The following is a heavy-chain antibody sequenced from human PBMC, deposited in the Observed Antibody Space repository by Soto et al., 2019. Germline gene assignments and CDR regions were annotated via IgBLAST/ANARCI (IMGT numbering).Heavy chain of an antibody. D-gene: IGHD7-27*01. Sequence: EVQLLESGGDLVQPGGSLRLSCVASGFPFSSYAMSWVRQTPGRGLECVSSISSGSNTYYTDSVRGRFTISRDNSKNSLYLQMSSLRADDTALYYCAKASATGKSDGMDVWGQGTTVSVSS. CDR2: ISSGSNT. V-gene: IGHV3-23*01. CDR3: AKASATGKSDGMDV. CDR1: GFPFSSYA. J-gene: IGHJ6*02.